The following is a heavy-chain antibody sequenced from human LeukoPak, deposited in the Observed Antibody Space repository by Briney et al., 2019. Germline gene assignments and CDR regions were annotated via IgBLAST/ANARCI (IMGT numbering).Heavy chain of an antibody. CDR2: IYTSGST. Sequence: SETLSLTCTVSGGSISSYYWSWIRQPAGKGLEWIGRIYTSGSTNYNPSLKSRVTMSVDTSKNQFSLKLSSVTAADTAVYYCARGASSRSGYCSSTSCRNWFDPWGQGTLVTVSS. CDR3: ARGASSRSGYCSSTSCRNWFDP. J-gene: IGHJ5*02. D-gene: IGHD2-2*03. V-gene: IGHV4-4*07. CDR1: GGSISSYY.